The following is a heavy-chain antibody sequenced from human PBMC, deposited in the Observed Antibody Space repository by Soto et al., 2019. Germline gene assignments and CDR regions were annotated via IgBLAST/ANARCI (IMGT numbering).Heavy chain of an antibody. D-gene: IGHD3-3*01. Sequence: SQTLSLTCAISGDSVSSNSAALNWIRQSPSRVLEWLGRTYYRSKWYNDYAVSVKSRITINPDTSKNQFSLQLNSVPPEDTAVYYCAREQSMKEWGACDIWRKGTMVTVSS. CDR1: GDSVSSNSAA. CDR3: AREQSMKEWGACDI. CDR2: TYYRSKWYN. J-gene: IGHJ3*02. V-gene: IGHV6-1*01.